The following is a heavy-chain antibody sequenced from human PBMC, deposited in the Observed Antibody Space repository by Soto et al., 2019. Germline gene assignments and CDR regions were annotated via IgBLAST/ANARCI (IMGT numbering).Heavy chain of an antibody. Sequence: QVQLQESGPGLVKPSQTLSLTCTVSGGSISSGDYYWSWIRQPPGKGLEWIGYIYYSGSTYYNPSLKSRVTISVDTSKNQFSLKLSSVTVADTAVYYCARADFWSGYYIYGASFDYWGQGTLVTVSS. D-gene: IGHD3-3*01. J-gene: IGHJ4*02. CDR3: ARADFWSGYYIYGASFDY. CDR2: IYYSGST. CDR1: GGSISSGDYY. V-gene: IGHV4-30-4*01.